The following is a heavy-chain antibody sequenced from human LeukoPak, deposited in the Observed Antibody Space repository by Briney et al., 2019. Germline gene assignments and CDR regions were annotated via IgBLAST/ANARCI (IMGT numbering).Heavy chain of an antibody. CDR1: GGTFSRFT. CDR3: AREWGLESSGFYYAY. V-gene: IGHV1-69*13. CDR2: VTPIFGTA. Sequence: ASVKVSCKASGGTFSRFTISWVRQAPGQGFEWMGGVTPIFGTANFAQRFQGRVSITADESTSTAFMELSSLRSEDTAVYYCAREWGLESSGFYYAYWGQGTLVTISS. J-gene: IGHJ4*02. D-gene: IGHD3-22*01.